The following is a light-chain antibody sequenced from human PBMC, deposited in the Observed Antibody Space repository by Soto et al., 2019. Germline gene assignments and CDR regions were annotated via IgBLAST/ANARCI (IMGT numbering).Light chain of an antibody. Sequence: EIVLTQSPGTLSLSPGERATLSCRAGQSASSRYLAWYQQKPGQAPRLLIYGASSRATGIPDRSSGSGSGTDFTLSISRLEPEDVSVYYCQQYGSSPWTFGQGTKVEIK. CDR3: QQYGSSPWT. CDR2: GAS. CDR1: QSASSRY. J-gene: IGKJ1*01. V-gene: IGKV3-20*01.